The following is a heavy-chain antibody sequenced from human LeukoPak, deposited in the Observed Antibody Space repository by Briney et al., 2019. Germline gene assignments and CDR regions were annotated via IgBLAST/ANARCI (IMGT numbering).Heavy chain of an antibody. J-gene: IGHJ4*02. CDR2: IRQDGSEG. V-gene: IGHV3-7*04. Sequence: PGGSLRLSCAASGFIFSDYWMTWVRQAPGKGLEWVANIRQDGSEGYYVDSVRGRFAVTRDNAKSSLYLQLNSLRAEDTAVYYCARGGDYWGQGTLVTVSS. CDR3: ARGGDY. CDR1: GFIFSDYW.